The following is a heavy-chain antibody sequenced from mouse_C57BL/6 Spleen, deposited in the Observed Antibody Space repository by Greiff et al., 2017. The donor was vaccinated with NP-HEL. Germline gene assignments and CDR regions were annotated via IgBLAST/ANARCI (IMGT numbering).Heavy chain of an antibody. CDR2: IYPSDSDT. D-gene: IGHD1-1*01. V-gene: IGHV1-74*01. CDR3: AIGDYDGSGGY. CDR1: GYTFTSYW. J-gene: IGHJ2*01. Sequence: QVQLQQPGAELVKPGASVKVSCKASGYTFTSYWMHWVKQRPGQGLEWIGRIYPSDSDTNYNQKFKGKATLTVDKSSSTAYMQLSSLTSEDSAVYYCAIGDYDGSGGYWGQGTTLTVSS.